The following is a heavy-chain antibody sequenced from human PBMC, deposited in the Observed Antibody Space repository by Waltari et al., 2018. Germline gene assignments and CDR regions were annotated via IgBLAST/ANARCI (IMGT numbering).Heavy chain of an antibody. J-gene: IGHJ4*02. V-gene: IGHV4-39*07. CDR1: GGSISSSSYY. CDR3: ARDSFYGGPDY. D-gene: IGHD4-17*01. CDR2: IYYSGST. Sequence: QLQLQESGPGLVKPSETLSLTCTVSGGSISSSSYYWGWIRQPPGKGLEWIGGIYYSGSTYYNPSLKSRVTISVDTSKNQFSLKLSSVTAADTAVYYCARDSFYGGPDYWGQGTLVTVSS.